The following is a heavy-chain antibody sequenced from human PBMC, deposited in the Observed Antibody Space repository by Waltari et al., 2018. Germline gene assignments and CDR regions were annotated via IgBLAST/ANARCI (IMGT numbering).Heavy chain of an antibody. Sequence: DVQLVESGGGLVPPGGSLRLSCAASGFTVSTNHMSWVRQAPGKGLEWVSIIYPAGSTYNADSVMGRFTISRDISQNTVHLQMNNLRPEDTAIYYCARARDEYTAMVFFDHWGQGTLVNVSS. CDR1: GFTVSTNH. CDR3: ARARDEYTAMVFFDH. D-gene: IGHD5-18*01. CDR2: IYPAGST. V-gene: IGHV3-66*02. J-gene: IGHJ4*02.